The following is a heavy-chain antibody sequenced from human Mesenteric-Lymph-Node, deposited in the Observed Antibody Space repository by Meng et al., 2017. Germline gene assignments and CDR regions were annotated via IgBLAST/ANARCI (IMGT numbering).Heavy chain of an antibody. CDR2: INPNSGGT. CDR3: ARVKTAMVIYYIGY. J-gene: IGHJ4*02. D-gene: IGHD5-18*01. CDR1: GYTFTGYY. V-gene: IGHV1-2*02. Sequence: ASVKVSCKASGYTFTGYYMHWVRQAPGQGLEWMGWINPNSGGTNYAQKFQGRVTMTRDTSISTAYMELSRLRSDDTAVYYCARVKTAMVIYYIGYWGQGTLVTVPQ.